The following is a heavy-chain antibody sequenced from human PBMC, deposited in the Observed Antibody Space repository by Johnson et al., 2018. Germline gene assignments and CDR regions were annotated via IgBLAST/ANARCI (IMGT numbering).Heavy chain of an antibody. CDR3: AKDLGYCSSTSCPPDV. D-gene: IGHD2-2*01. J-gene: IGHJ6*04. Sequence: QVQLVQSGGGVVQPGRSXRLSCAASGFTLSGYGMHWVRQAPGKGLEWVAVISYDGSNKYYADSVKGRFTTSRDNSKNTLYLQLNSLRVEDTAVYYCAKDLGYCSSTSCPPDVWGKGTTVTVSS. V-gene: IGHV3-30*18. CDR2: ISYDGSNK. CDR1: GFTLSGYG.